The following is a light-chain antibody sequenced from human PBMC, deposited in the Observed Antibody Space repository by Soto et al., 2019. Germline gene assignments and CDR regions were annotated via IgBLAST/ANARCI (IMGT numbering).Light chain of an antibody. J-gene: IGKJ1*01. V-gene: IGKV3-20*01. CDR1: QSVSSSY. CDR3: QQYGSSPWT. Sequence: EIVLTQSPGTLSLSPLERATLSCISSQSVSSSYLAWYQQKPGRAPRLLIYGASSRATGIPDRFSGSGSGTDFTLTISRLEPEDFAVYYCQQYGSSPWTFGQGTRWIS. CDR2: GAS.